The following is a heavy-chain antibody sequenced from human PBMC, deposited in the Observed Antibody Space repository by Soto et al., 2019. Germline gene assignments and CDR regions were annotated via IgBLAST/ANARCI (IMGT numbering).Heavy chain of an antibody. CDR2: TYYRSKWYN. J-gene: IGHJ6*02. Sequence: SQTLSLTCAISGDSVSSSSAAWNWIRQSPSRGLEWLGRTYYRSKWYNDYAVSVKSRITINPDTSKNQFSLQLNSVTPEDTAVYYCARDLMVRGAYYYCYGMDVWGQGTTVTAP. D-gene: IGHD3-10*01. V-gene: IGHV6-1*01. CDR3: ARDLMVRGAYYYCYGMDV. CDR1: GDSVSSSSAA.